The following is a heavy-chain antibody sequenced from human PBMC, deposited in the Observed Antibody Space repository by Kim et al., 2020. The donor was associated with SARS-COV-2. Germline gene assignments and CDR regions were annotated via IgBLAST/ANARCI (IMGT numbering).Heavy chain of an antibody. Sequence: GGSLRLSCAASGFTFSDYAMSWVRQAPGKGLNWVSLSSASGDSTFYADSVKGRFTISRDNSKNTLYLHMNSLRAEDTAVYYCAKVANRAFAAWDQGSLVTVSS. CDR1: GFTFSDYA. J-gene: IGHJ5*02. CDR2: SSASGDST. D-gene: IGHD3-3*02. V-gene: IGHV3-23*01. CDR3: AKVANRAFAA.